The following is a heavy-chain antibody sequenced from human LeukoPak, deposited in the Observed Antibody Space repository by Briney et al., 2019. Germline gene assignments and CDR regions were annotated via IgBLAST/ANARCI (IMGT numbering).Heavy chain of an antibody. CDR2: IIPILGIA. CDR3: AREHIYCSSTSCQTPTDYYYYYGMDV. Sequence: SVKVSCKASGGTFSSYAISWVRQAPGQGLEWMGRIIPILGIANYAQKFQGRVTITADKSTSTAYVELSSLRSEDTAVYYCAREHIYCSSTSCQTPTDYYYYYGMDVWGQGTTVTVSS. V-gene: IGHV1-69*04. CDR1: GGTFSSYA. D-gene: IGHD2-2*01. J-gene: IGHJ6*02.